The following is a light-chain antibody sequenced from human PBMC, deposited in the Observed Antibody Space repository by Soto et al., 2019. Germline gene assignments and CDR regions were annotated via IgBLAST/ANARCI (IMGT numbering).Light chain of an antibody. Sequence: DIQMTQSPSTLSASVGDRVTITCRASQSISSWLAWYQQKPGKAPNLLIYKASSLESGVPSRFSGSGSGTEFTLTISSLQPDDFATYYCQHYNSSPWTFGLGTTVEIK. V-gene: IGKV1-5*03. CDR1: QSISSW. CDR3: QHYNSSPWT. CDR2: KAS. J-gene: IGKJ1*01.